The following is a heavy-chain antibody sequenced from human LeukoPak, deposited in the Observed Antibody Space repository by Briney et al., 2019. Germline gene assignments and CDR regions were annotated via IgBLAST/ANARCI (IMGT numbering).Heavy chain of an antibody. V-gene: IGHV3-73*01. J-gene: IGHJ6*03. D-gene: IGHD1-26*01. CDR2: IRSKANSYAT. CDR3: TRRGTIVGATDYYYYYMDV. CDR1: GFTFSGSA. Sequence: GGSLRLSCAASGFTFSGSAMHWVRQASGKGLEWVGRIRSKANSYATAHAASVKGRFTISRDDSKNTAYLQMNSLKTEDTAVYYCTRRGTIVGATDYYYYYMDVWGKGTTVTVSS.